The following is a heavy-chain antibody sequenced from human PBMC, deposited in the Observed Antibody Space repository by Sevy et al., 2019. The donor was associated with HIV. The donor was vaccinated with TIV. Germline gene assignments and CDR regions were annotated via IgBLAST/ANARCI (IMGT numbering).Heavy chain of an antibody. Sequence: ASVKVSCKASGYTFTDYYIHWMRQAPGQGLEWMGWINPKSDASLYAQKFQGRITMTTDTSTSTAYMELSRLRSDDTAMYFCARALYLDSIGYHSAYAFDIWAQGTMVTVSS. CDR3: ARALYLDSIGYHSAYAFDI. V-gene: IGHV1-2*02. CDR2: INPKSDAS. J-gene: IGHJ3*02. CDR1: GYTFTDYY. D-gene: IGHD3-22*01.